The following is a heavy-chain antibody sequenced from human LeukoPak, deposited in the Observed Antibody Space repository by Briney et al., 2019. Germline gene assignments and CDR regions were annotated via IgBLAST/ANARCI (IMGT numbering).Heavy chain of an antibody. V-gene: IGHV3-23*01. Sequence: GGSLRPSCAPSGFTPTSDAMSWVRHAPGNGLEWVSTFSGSGGSTYYADSVKRRFTISRDNYKNTLYLQMNSLRAEDAAVYYCAKVVGATTRGYFDYWGQGTVVTVSS. J-gene: IGHJ4*02. CDR3: AKVVGATTRGYFDY. D-gene: IGHD1-26*01. CDR1: GFTPTSDA. CDR2: FSGSGGST.